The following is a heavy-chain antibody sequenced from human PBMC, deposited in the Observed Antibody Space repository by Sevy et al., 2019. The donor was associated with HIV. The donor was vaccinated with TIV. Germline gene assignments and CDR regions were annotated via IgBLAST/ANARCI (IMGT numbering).Heavy chain of an antibody. J-gene: IGHJ4*02. D-gene: IGHD3-10*01. CDR3: AKDYYGSGRSPFFDY. CDR2: IGGGGGST. CDR1: GFTFSSYA. V-gene: IGHV3-23*01. Sequence: GGSLRLSCAASGFTFSSYAMSWVRQAPGKGLEWVSAIGGGGGSTYYADSVKGRLTISRDNSKNTLYLQMNSRRAEDTAVYYCAKDYYGSGRSPFFDYWGQGTLVTVSS.